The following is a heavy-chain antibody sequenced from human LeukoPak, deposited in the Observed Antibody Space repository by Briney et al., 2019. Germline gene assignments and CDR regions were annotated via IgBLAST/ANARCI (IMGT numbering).Heavy chain of an antibody. Sequence: SETLSLTCTVSGGSINSYYWSWIRQPPGKGLEWIGYIYYSGSTNYNPSLKSRVTISVDTSKNQFSLKLSSVTAADTAVYYCARVGYCSGGSCYSGAFDIWGQGTMVTVSS. CDR3: ARVGYCSGGSCYSGAFDI. D-gene: IGHD2-15*01. CDR1: GGSINSYY. J-gene: IGHJ3*02. V-gene: IGHV4-59*01. CDR2: IYYSGST.